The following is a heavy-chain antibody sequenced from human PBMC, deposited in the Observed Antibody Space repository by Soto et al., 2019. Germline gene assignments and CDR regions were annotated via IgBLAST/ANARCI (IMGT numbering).Heavy chain of an antibody. CDR1: GVPITSYK. CDR3: AREWSAFDY. V-gene: IGHV4-59*01. D-gene: IGHD2-15*01. J-gene: IGHJ4*02. Sequence: QVQLQESGPGLGKPSETLSLTCTVSGVPITSYKWTWIRQSPGKGLEWIAYMYSSGSSSYNPSLKSRATISMDTFRNQYSLQLNSATAADTAVYYCAREWSAFDYWGQGILVTVSS. CDR2: MYSSGSS.